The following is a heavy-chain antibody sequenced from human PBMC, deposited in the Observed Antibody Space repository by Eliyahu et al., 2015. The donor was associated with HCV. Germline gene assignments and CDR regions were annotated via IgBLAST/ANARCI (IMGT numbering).Heavy chain of an antibody. Sequence: QVQLVQSGAEVKKPGASVKVSCKASGFTFTSYYIXWVRPXPGQGLEWMGVINPSDGSTTYAQKFQGRVTMTRDTSTSTVYMELSSLRSEDTAVYYCARDLPRESLGFDPWGQGTLVTVSS. CDR3: ARDLPRESLGFDP. CDR2: INPSDGST. J-gene: IGHJ5*02. CDR1: GFTFTSYY. V-gene: IGHV1-46*01.